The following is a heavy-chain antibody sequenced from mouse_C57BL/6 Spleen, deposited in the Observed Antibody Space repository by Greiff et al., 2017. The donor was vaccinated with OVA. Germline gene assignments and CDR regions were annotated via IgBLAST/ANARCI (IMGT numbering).Heavy chain of an antibody. V-gene: IGHV5-4*03. D-gene: IGHD3-2*02. J-gene: IGHJ3*01. CDR3: ARAAQVFAY. Sequence: EVKLMESGGGLVKPGGSLKLSCAASGFTFSSYAMSWVRQTPEKRLEWVATISDGGSYTYYPDNVKGRFTISRDNAKNHLYLQMSHLKSEDTAMYYCARAAQVFAYWGQGTLVTVSA. CDR1: GFTFSSYA. CDR2: ISDGGSYT.